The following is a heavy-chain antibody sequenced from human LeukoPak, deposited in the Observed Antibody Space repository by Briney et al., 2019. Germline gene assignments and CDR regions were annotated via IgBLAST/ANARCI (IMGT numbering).Heavy chain of an antibody. CDR3: ARNRSITVVRGGHGTEKNNLFDP. V-gene: IGHV4-39*01. CDR1: GDSIFGSVSY. J-gene: IGHJ5*02. CDR2: IYYSTRT. Sequence: SETLSLTCTVSGDSIFGSVSYWGWLRPPPSKWLELIGSIYYSTRTPYNPSLKSRVTISVDTSKNQFFLRLTSVSAADTAVYYCARNRSITVVRGGHGTEKNNLFDPWGQGTLVTVSS. D-gene: IGHD3-10*01.